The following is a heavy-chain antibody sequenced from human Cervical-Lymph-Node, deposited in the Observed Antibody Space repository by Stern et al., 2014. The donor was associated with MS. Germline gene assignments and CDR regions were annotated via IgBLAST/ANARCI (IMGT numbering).Heavy chain of an antibody. CDR1: GFSFDDYA. Sequence: EVQLVESGGGLVQPGRSLRLSCAVSGFSFDDYAMHWVRQVAGKGLEWVSGINWNSGNTAYADSVKGRFSISRDNAKNSLYLQMNSLRAEDTALYYCAKGSPDSSGGDYFDSWGQGAQVTVSS. CDR2: INWNSGNT. D-gene: IGHD3-22*01. J-gene: IGHJ4*01. V-gene: IGHV3-9*01. CDR3: AKGSPDSSGGDYFDS.